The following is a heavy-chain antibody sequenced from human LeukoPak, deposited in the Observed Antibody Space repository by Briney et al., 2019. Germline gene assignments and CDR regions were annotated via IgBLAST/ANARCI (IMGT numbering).Heavy chain of an antibody. CDR2: ISGSGGST. D-gene: IGHD3-22*01. V-gene: IGHV3-23*01. J-gene: IGHJ3*02. CDR3: AKSRIVVVDAFDI. Sequence: SGGSLRLSCAASGFTFSSYAMSWVRQAPGKRLEWVSAISGSGGSTYYADSVKGRFTISRDNSKNTLYLQMNSLRAEDTAVYYCAKSRIVVVDAFDIWGQGTMVTVSS. CDR1: GFTFSSYA.